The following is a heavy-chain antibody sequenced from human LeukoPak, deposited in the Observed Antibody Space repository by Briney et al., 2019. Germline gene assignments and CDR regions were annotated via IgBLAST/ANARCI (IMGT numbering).Heavy chain of an antibody. CDR2: ISSNGGTT. CDR1: GFTFSSYA. J-gene: IGHJ5*02. D-gene: IGHD2-2*01. Sequence: PGGSLRLSCEASGFTFSSYAMHWVRQAPGKGLEYVSAISSNGGTTYYANSVKGRFTISRDNSKNTLYLQMGSLGAEDMAVYYCARDSVRGSTSLLNWFDPWGQGTLVTVSS. CDR3: ARDSVRGSTSLLNWFDP. V-gene: IGHV3-64*01.